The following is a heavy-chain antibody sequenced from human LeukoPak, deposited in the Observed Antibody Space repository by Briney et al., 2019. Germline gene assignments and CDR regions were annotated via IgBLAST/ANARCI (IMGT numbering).Heavy chain of an antibody. J-gene: IGHJ4*02. Sequence: ASVRVSCKTSEYTFTSYGISWVRQAPGQGLEWMGWISAYNGNTNYAQNLQGRVTMTTDISTSTAYMELRSLRSDDTAVYYCARGVDSGNYYVMDYWGQGTLVTVSS. CDR2: ISAYNGNT. CDR3: ARGVDSGNYYVMDY. CDR1: EYTFTSYG. D-gene: IGHD1-26*01. V-gene: IGHV1-18*01.